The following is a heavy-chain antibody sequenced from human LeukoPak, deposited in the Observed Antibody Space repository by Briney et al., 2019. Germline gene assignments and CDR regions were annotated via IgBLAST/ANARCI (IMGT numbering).Heavy chain of an antibody. D-gene: IGHD6-25*01. V-gene: IGHV7-4-1*02. CDR1: GYIFTSYA. Sequence: VASVKVSCKASGYIFTSYAMNWVRQAPGQGLEWMGWINTNTGNPTYAQGFTGRFVFSLDTSVSTAYLQISSLKAEDSAVYYCAREQQRRVTPPFDYWGQEPLVTVSS. J-gene: IGHJ4*02. CDR2: INTNTGNP. CDR3: AREQQRRVTPPFDY.